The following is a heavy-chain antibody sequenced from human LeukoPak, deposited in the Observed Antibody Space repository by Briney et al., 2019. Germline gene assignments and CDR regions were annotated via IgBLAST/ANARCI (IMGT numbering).Heavy chain of an antibody. CDR1: GYTFTSYA. CDR3: ASRYCSSTSCYEGDYYYYYYMDV. D-gene: IGHD2-2*01. V-gene: IGHV7-4-1*02. J-gene: IGHJ6*03. Sequence: GASVKVSCKASGYTFTSYAMNWVRQAPGQGLEWMGWINTNTGNPTYAQGFTGRFVFSLDTSVSTAYLQISSLKAEDTAVYYCASRYCSSTSCYEGDYYYYYYMDVWGKGTTVTVSS. CDR2: INTNTGNP.